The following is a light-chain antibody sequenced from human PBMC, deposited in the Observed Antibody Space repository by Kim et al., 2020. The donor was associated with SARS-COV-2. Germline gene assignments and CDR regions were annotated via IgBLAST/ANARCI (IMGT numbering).Light chain of an antibody. V-gene: IGLV1-40*01. J-gene: IGLJ2*01. CDR2: GNS. CDR3: QSYDSSLSAVV. CDR1: SSNIGAGYD. Sequence: QSVLTQPPSVSGAPGQRVTISCTGSSSNIGAGYDVHWYQQLPGTAPKLLIYGNSNRPSGVPDRFSGSKSGTSASLAITGLQAEDEADYYCQSYDSSLSAVVFGGGPQLTVL.